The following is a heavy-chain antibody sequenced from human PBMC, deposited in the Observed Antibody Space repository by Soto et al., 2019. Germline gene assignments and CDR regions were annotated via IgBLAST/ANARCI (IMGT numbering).Heavy chain of an antibody. V-gene: IGHV4-31*03. CDR1: GGSISSGGYY. CDR2: IYYSGST. CDR3: ARTSSGGDCFNYYYYGMDV. D-gene: IGHD2-21*02. J-gene: IGHJ6*02. Sequence: SSETLSLTCTVSGGSISSGGYYWSWIRQHPGKGLEWIGYIYYSGSTYYNPSLKSRVTISVDTSKNQFSLKLSSVTAADTAVYYCARTSSGGDCFNYYYYGMDVWGQGTTVTVSS.